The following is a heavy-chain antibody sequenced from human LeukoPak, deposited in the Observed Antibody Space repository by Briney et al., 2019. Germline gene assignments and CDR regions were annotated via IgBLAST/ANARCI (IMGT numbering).Heavy chain of an antibody. CDR2: IYSGGKT. V-gene: IGHV3-66*01. CDR1: GLTVSSNY. J-gene: IGHJ4*02. D-gene: IGHD6-19*01. CDR3: ARDRSPAGIFDF. Sequence: GGSLRLSCVASGLTVSSNYMSWVRQAPGKGLEWVSIIYSGGKTYYADSVQDRFITSRDNSKNTLYLQMNSLRAEDTAVYYCARDRSPAGIFDFRGQGTLVTVSS.